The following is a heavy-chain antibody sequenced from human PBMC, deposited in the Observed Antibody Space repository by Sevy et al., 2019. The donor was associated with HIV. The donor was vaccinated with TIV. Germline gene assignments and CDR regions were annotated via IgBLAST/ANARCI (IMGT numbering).Heavy chain of an antibody. V-gene: IGHV3-23*01. CDR2: ISGSSGST. Sequence: GGSLRLSCAASGFTFSSYAMSWVRQAPGKGLEWVSAISGSSGSTYYADSVKGRFTISRDNSKNTLYLQMNSLRAEDTAVYYCAKDGESFITGTALNYFDYWGQGTLVTVSS. CDR3: AKDGESFITGTALNYFDY. D-gene: IGHD1-7*01. J-gene: IGHJ4*02. CDR1: GFTFSSYA.